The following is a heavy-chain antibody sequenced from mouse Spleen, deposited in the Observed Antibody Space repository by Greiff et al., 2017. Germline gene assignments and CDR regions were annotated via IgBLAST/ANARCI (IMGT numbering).Heavy chain of an antibody. Sequence: EVHLVESGGGLVKPGGSLKLSCAASGFTFSDYGMHWVRQAPEKGLEWVAYISSGSSTIYYADTVKGRFTISRDNAKNTLFLQMTSLRSEDTAMYYCAKGEIRGDYAMDYWGQGTSVTVSS. D-gene: IGHD1-1*01. V-gene: IGHV5-17*01. J-gene: IGHJ4*01. CDR2: ISSGSSTI. CDR3: AKGEIRGDYAMDY. CDR1: GFTFSDYG.